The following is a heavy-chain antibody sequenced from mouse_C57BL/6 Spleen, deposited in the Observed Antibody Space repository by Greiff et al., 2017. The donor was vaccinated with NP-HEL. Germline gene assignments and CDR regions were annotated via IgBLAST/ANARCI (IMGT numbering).Heavy chain of an antibody. V-gene: IGHV1-59*01. J-gene: IGHJ3*01. D-gene: IGHD1-1*01. Sequence: QVQLQQPGAELVRPGPSVKLSCKASGYTFTSYWMHWVKQRPGQGLEWIGVIDPSDSYTNYNQKFKGKATLTVDTSSSTAYMQLSSLTSEDSAVYYCARLDYGSSYDLAWFAYWGQGTLVTVSA. CDR1: GYTFTSYW. CDR2: IDPSDSYT. CDR3: ARLDYGSSYDLAWFAY.